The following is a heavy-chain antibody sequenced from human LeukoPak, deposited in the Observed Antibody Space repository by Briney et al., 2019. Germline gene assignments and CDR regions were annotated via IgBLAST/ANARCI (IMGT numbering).Heavy chain of an antibody. CDR1: GFTFSSYS. CDR3: AKGTGTYYYYGMDV. Sequence: PGRSLRLSCAASGFTFSSYSMNWVRQAPGKGLEWVSYISSSSSTIYYADSVKGRFTISRDNAKNSLYLQMNSLRAEDTALYYCAKGTGTYYYYGMDVWGQGTTVTVSS. V-gene: IGHV3-48*04. CDR2: ISSSSSTI. D-gene: IGHD1/OR15-1a*01. J-gene: IGHJ6*02.